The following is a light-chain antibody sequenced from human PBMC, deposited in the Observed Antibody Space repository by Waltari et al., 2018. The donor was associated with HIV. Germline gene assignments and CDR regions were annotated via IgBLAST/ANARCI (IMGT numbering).Light chain of an antibody. CDR2: EVS. J-gene: IGLJ3*02. CDR3: SSYTTSSTLV. Sequence: QSALTQPASVSGSPGQSITISCTGTSSDVGGYNYVSWVQQHPGKAPKLMIYEVSNRPSGVSNRFSGSKAGNTASLTISGRQAEDEADYYCSSYTTSSTLVFGGGTKLTV. V-gene: IGLV2-14*01. CDR1: SSDVGGYNY.